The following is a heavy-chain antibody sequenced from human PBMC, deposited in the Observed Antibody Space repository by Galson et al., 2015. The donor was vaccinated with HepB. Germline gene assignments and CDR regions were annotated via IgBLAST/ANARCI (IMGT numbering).Heavy chain of an antibody. J-gene: IGHJ6*02. V-gene: IGHV3-30*03. CDR2: ISFDGRNK. CDR3: ARDIVDDYYNYYGMDV. CDR1: GFAFRSYA. Sequence: SLRLSCAASGFAFRSYAMHWVRQAPGKGLEWVAVISFDGRNKNYADSVKGRFTISRDYSKNTLYLQMNSLRAEDTAVYYCARDIVDDYYNYYGMDVWGQRTTVTVSS. D-gene: IGHD2-21*01.